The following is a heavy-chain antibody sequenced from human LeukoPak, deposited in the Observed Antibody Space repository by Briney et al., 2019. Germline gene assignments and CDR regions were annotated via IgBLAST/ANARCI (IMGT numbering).Heavy chain of an antibody. D-gene: IGHD6-13*01. CDR2: ISAYNGNA. CDR3: ARGVYSSSWTPFDY. J-gene: IGHJ4*02. CDR1: GYTFTSYG. V-gene: IGHV1-18*01. Sequence: ASVKVSCKASGYTFTSYGISWVRQAPGQGLEWMGWISAYNGNANYAQKLQGRVTMTTDTSTSTAYMELRSLRFDDTAVYYCARGVYSSSWTPFDYWGQGTLVTVSS.